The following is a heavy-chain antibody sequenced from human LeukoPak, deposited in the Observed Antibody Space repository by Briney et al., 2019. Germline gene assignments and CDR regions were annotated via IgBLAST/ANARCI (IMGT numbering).Heavy chain of an antibody. J-gene: IGHJ4*02. V-gene: IGHV1-2*06. CDR1: GCTFTGYY. CDR2: INPNSGGT. Sequence: GASVKVSCKASGCTFTGYYMHWVRQAPGQGLEWMGRINPNSGGTNYAQKFQGRVTMTRDTSISTAYMELSRLRSDDTAVYYCARERKYSSGWYVDYWGQGTLVTVSS. CDR3: ARERKYSSGWYVDY. D-gene: IGHD6-19*01.